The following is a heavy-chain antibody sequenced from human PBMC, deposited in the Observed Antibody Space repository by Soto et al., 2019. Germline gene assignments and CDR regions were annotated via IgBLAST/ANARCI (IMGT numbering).Heavy chain of an antibody. J-gene: IGHJ4*02. CDR2: ISYDGSDK. V-gene: IGHV3-30*14. CDR1: GFTFGNAW. D-gene: IGHD3-10*01. Sequence: GGSLRLSCAGSGFTFGNAWMNWVRQAPEKGLEWVALISYDGSDKYYADSVKGRFTISRDNSKNTLYLQMNSLRAEDTAVYYCARVPPGSYYFDYWGQGTLVTVSS. CDR3: ARVPPGSYYFDY.